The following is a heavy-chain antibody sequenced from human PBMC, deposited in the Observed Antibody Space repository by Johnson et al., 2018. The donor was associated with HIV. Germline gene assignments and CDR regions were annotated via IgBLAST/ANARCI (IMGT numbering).Heavy chain of an antibody. J-gene: IGHJ3*02. CDR1: GFTFRSYW. V-gene: IGHV3-7*05. D-gene: IGHD6-19*01. Sequence: LESGGGLVQPGGSLRLSCVASGFTFRSYWMNWVRQAPGKGPQWLANIKQDGSEKYYVDSVKGRFTISRDNAKNSLYLQMNSLRAEDTAVYYCARDRKQWLVVGGGINDIWGQGTMVTVSS. CDR3: ARDRKQWLVVGGGINDI. CDR2: IKQDGSEK.